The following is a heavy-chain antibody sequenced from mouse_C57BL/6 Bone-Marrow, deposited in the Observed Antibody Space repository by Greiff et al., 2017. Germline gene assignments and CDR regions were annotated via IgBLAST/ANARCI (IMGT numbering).Heavy chain of an antibody. Sequence: VQLQQSGAELVRPGPSVKVSCKASGYAFTNYLIEWVKQRPGQGLEWIGVINPGSGGTNYNEKFKGKAKLTADKSSSTAYMQLSSLTSEDSADYFWARSQITTVVAPYYFDYWGQGTTLTVSS. CDR3: ARSQITTVVAPYYFDY. J-gene: IGHJ2*01. V-gene: IGHV1-54*01. CDR1: GYAFTNYL. CDR2: INPGSGGT. D-gene: IGHD1-1*01.